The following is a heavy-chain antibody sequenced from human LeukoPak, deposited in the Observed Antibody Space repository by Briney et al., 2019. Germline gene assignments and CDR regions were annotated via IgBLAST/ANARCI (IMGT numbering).Heavy chain of an antibody. Sequence: SETLSLTCTVSGGSISSSSYYWGWIRQPPGKGLEWIGRIYTSGSTNYNPSLKSRVTMSVDTSKNQFSLKLSSVTAADTAVYYCARDDYGGNYTFDYWGQGTLVTVSS. D-gene: IGHD4-23*01. J-gene: IGHJ4*02. CDR3: ARDDYGGNYTFDY. CDR1: GGSISSSSYY. V-gene: IGHV4-39*07. CDR2: IYTSGST.